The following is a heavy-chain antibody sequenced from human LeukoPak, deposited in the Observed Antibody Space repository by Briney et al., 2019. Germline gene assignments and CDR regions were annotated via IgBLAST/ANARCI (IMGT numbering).Heavy chain of an antibody. J-gene: IGHJ4*02. D-gene: IGHD5-18*01. CDR1: GCTFTSYG. CDR3: ARGLGRTAMVTRGGVRFDY. CDR2: ISAYNGNT. Sequence: ASVKVSCKASGCTFTSYGISWVRQAPGQGLEWMGWISAYNGNTNYAQKLQGRVTMTIDTSTSTAYMELRSLRSDDTAVYYCARGLGRTAMVTRGGVRFDYWGQGTLVTVSS. V-gene: IGHV1-18*01.